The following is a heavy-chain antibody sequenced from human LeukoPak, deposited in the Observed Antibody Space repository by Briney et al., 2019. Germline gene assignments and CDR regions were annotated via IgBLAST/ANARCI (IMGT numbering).Heavy chain of an antibody. V-gene: IGHV1-8*01. CDR1: GYTFTSYD. CDR3: ARDQEAFDY. CDR2: MSPNSGDT. Sequence: ASVKVSCKASGYTFTSYDFNWVRQATGQRPEWMGWMSPNSGDTGYAQKFQDRVTMTRNTSISTAYMELSSLRSDDTAVYYCARDQEAFDYWGQGSLVTVSS. J-gene: IGHJ4*02.